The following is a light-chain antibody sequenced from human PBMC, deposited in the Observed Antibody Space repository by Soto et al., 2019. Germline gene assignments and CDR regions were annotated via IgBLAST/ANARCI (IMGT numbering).Light chain of an antibody. V-gene: IGLV1-47*01. Sequence: QLVLTQPPSTSGAPGQRVAISCSGSSPNIGSNFVYWYQHLPGRAPSLLILRNDQRPSGVPDRFSGAKSGTSASLAISGLRSEEEADYYCASWDDSLRNVVFGGGTKVTVL. J-gene: IGLJ2*01. CDR3: ASWDDSLRNVV. CDR2: RND. CDR1: SPNIGSNF.